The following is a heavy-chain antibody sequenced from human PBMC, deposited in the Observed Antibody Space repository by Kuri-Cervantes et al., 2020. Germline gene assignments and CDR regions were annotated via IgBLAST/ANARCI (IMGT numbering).Heavy chain of an antibody. Sequence: GGSLRLSCAVYGGSFSGYYWSWIRQPPGKGLEWVSAIGTAGDTYYPGSVKGRFTISRENAKNSLYLQMNSLRAGDTAVYYCARGLRGGYYGMDVWGQGTTVTVSS. V-gene: IGHV3-13*01. J-gene: IGHJ6*02. CDR1: GGSFSGYY. CDR3: ARGLRGGYYGMDV. CDR2: IGTAGDT. D-gene: IGHD2-21*01.